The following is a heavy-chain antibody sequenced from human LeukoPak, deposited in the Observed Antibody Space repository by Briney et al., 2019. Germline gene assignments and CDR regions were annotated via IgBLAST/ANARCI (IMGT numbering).Heavy chain of an antibody. Sequence: GGSLRLSCAASGFTFSSYAMSWVRQAPGKGLEWVSAISGRGGSTYYADSVKGRFTISRDNSKNTLYLQMNSLRAEDTAVYYCAKDPDDFGYYFDYWGQGTLVTVSS. V-gene: IGHV3-23*01. CDR2: ISGRGGST. D-gene: IGHD3-3*01. CDR1: GFTFSSYA. CDR3: AKDPDDFGYYFDY. J-gene: IGHJ4*02.